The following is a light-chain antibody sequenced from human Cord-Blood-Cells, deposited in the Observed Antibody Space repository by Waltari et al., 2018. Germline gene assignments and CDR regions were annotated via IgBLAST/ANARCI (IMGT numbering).Light chain of an antibody. V-gene: IGKV1-39*01. Sequence: DIQMTQSPSSLSASVVDRATITCRASQSISSYLNWYQQKPVKAPKRLIYAASSLQSGVPSRFSGSGSGTDFTLTISSLQPEDFATYYCQQSYSTPHTFGQGTKLEIK. CDR3: QQSYSTPHT. CDR1: QSISSY. CDR2: AAS. J-gene: IGKJ2*01.